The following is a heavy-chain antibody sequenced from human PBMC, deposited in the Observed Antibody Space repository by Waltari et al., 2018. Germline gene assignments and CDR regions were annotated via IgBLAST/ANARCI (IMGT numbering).Heavy chain of an antibody. CDR2: ISAYNGNT. V-gene: IGHV1-18*01. CDR1: AYTFPSYV. D-gene: IGHD1-1*01. CDR3: VTSAGHNDGGY. J-gene: IGHJ4*02. Sequence: QVQLVPSGAEVKKPGASVKVSCKASAYTFPSYVISWVRQAPGQGLEWMGWISAYNGNTNYAQKLQGRVAMTTDTSTSTAYMELRSLRSDDTAVYYCVTSAGHNDGGYWGQGTLVTVSS.